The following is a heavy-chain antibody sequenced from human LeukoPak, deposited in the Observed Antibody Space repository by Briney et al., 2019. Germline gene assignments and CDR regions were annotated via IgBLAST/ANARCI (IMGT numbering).Heavy chain of an antibody. CDR1: GGSISSSSYY. Sequence: SESLSLTCTVSGGSISSSSYYWGWIRQPPGKGLEWIGSIYYSGSTYYHPSLKTRVTISVDTSKNQFSLKLSSVTAADTAVYYCARGIAAAGTFRDYWGQGTLDTVSS. CDR3: ARGIAAAGTFRDY. D-gene: IGHD6-13*01. J-gene: IGHJ4*02. CDR2: IYYSGST. V-gene: IGHV4-39*07.